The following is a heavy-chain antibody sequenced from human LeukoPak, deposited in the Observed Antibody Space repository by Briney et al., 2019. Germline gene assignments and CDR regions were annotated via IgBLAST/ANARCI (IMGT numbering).Heavy chain of an antibody. CDR3: AKDHRIGARPGGFDY. CDR1: GFTLSTYA. D-gene: IGHD6-6*01. CDR2: LLISAGST. J-gene: IGHJ4*02. V-gene: IGHV3-23*01. Sequence: GGSLRLSCAASGFTLSTYAVSWVRQAPGKGLEWVSGLLISAGSTYYADSVKGRFTISRDNSKNTLYLQMNSLRGEDTVVYYCAKDHRIGARPGGFDYWGQGTLVTVSS.